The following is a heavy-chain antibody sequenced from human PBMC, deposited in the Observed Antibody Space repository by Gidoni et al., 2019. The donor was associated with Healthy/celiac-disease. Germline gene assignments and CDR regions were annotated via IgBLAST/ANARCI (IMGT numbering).Heavy chain of an antibody. CDR2: ISYDGSNK. V-gene: IGHV3-30*18. CDR3: AKDQGVFEYYYYGMDV. CDR1: GFTFSSYG. J-gene: IGHJ6*02. Sequence: QVQLVESGGGVVQPGRSLRLSCAASGFTFSSYGMHWVRQAPGKGLEWVAVISYDGSNKYYADSVKGRFTISRDNSKNTLYLQMNSLRAEDTAVYYCAKDQGVFEYYYYGMDVWGQGTTVTVSS. D-gene: IGHD3-10*01.